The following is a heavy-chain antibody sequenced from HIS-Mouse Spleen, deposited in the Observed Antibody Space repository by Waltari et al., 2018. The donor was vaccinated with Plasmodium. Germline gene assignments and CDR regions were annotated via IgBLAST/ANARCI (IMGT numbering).Heavy chain of an antibody. V-gene: IGHV3-74*01. CDR3: ARVGDFWSGYCNDY. D-gene: IGHD3-3*01. Sequence: EVKLVELGGGLVQPGGSLRLSCSAYGFTLSSSWLHWVRQAPGKGLVWVSRINSDGSSTSYADSVKGRFTISRDNAKNTLYLQMNSLRAEDTAVYYCARVGDFWSGYCNDYWGQGTLVTVSS. J-gene: IGHJ4*02. CDR1: GFTLSSSW. CDR2: INSDGSST.